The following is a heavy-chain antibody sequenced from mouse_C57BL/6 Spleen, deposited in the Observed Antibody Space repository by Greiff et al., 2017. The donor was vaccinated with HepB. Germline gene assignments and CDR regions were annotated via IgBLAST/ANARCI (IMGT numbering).Heavy chain of an antibody. CDR1: GYTFTSYW. D-gene: IGHD1-1*01. CDR2: IDPSDSET. V-gene: IGHV1-52*01. J-gene: IGHJ3*01. CDR3: ARGGAYGGFAY. Sequence: QVQLQQPGAELVRPGSSVKLSCKASGYTFTSYWMHWVKQRPIQGLEWIGNIDPSDSETHYNQKFKDKATLTVDKSSSTAYMQRSSLTSEDSAVYYCARGGAYGGFAYWGQGTLVTVSA.